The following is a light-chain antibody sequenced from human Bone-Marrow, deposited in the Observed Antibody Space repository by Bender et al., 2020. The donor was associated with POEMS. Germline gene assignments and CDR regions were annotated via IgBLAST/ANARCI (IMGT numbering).Light chain of an antibody. CDR1: NVGSKS. CDR3: QVWDTSSDRGV. V-gene: IGLV3-21*02. CDR2: DDS. J-gene: IGLJ3*02. Sequence: SYVLTQPPSESVAPGQTARITCGGDNVGSKSVHWYQQRPGQAPVLVVYDDSDRPSGIPERFSGSNSGNTATLTVTRVEAGDEADYYCQVWDTSSDRGVFGGGTKLTVL.